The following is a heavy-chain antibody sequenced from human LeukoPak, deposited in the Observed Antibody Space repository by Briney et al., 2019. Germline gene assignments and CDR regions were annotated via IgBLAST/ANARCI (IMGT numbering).Heavy chain of an antibody. CDR1: GFTFSSYG. CDR3: AKDFVVVPGNVNYFDY. Sequence: GGSLRLSCAASGFTFSSYGMSWVRQAPGKGLEWVSAISGSGGSTYYADSVRGRFTISRDNSKNTLYVQMKSLRAEDTAVYYCAKDFVVVPGNVNYFDYWGQGTLVTVSS. D-gene: IGHD2-21*02. V-gene: IGHV3-23*01. J-gene: IGHJ4*02. CDR2: ISGSGGST.